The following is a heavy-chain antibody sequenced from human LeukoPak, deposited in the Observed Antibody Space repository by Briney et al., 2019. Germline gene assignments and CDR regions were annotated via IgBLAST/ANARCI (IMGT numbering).Heavy chain of an antibody. Sequence: GGSLRLSCAASGFTFSSYWMSWVRQAPGKGLEWVANIKQDGSEKYYVDSVKGRFAISRDNAKNSLYLQMDSLRVEDTAVYYCARDPPSRGTRYFDYWGQGILVTVSS. D-gene: IGHD3-16*01. CDR2: IKQDGSEK. CDR3: ARDPPSRGTRYFDY. J-gene: IGHJ4*02. V-gene: IGHV3-7*01. CDR1: GFTFSSYW.